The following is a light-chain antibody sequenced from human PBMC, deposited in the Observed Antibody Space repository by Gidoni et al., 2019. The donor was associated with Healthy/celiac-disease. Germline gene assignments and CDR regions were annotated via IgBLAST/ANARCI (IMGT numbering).Light chain of an antibody. CDR2: DAS. V-gene: IGKV1-33*01. CDR3: QQYDNLPYT. J-gene: IGKJ2*01. CDR1: QAISNY. Sequence: DIQMNQTPSSLSASVGDRVTITCQASQAISNYLNWYQQKPGKAPKLLIYDASNLETGVPSRFSGSGSGTDFTFTISSLQPEDIATYYCQQYDNLPYTFXPXTKLDIK.